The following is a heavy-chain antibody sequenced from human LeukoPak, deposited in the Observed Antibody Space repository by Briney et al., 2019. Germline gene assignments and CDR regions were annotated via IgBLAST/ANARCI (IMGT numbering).Heavy chain of an antibody. CDR1: GVSFSGYY. Sequence: KPSETLSLTCAVYGVSFSGYYWSWIRQPPGKGLEWIGEINHSGSTNYNPSLKSRVTISVDTSKNQFSLKLSSVTAADTAVYYCARGVPTIQLWFHPNWFDPWGQGTLVTVSS. V-gene: IGHV4-34*01. D-gene: IGHD5-18*01. CDR3: ARGVPTIQLWFHPNWFDP. CDR2: INHSGST. J-gene: IGHJ5*02.